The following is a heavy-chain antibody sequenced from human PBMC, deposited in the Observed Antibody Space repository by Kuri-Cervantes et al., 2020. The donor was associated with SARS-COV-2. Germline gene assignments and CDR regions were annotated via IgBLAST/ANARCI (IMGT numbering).Heavy chain of an antibody. CDR3: ARDGAYNYYDSNYYGMDV. CDR1: GGTFSSYA. D-gene: IGHD3-22*01. J-gene: IGHJ6*02. V-gene: IGHV1-69*04. Sequence: SVKVSCKASGGTFSSYAISWVRQAPGQGLEWMGRIIPIFGIANYAQKFQGRVTITADKSTSTAYMELSSLRSEDTGVYYCARDGAYNYYDSNYYGMDVWGQGTTVTVSS. CDR2: IIPIFGIA.